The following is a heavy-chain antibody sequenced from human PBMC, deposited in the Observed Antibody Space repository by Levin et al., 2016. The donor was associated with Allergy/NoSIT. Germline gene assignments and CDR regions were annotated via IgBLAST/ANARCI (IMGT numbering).Heavy chain of an antibody. CDR3: ARRRLYASGDDS. CDR2: IDYNGNT. J-gene: IGHJ4*02. D-gene: IGHD2-8*01. V-gene: IGHV4-59*08. Sequence: WIRQPPGKGLEWIGHIDYNGNTKYISSLESRVTISLDTSKNQFSLKLSSVTAADTAVYFCARRRLYASGDDSWGRGTLVTVSS.